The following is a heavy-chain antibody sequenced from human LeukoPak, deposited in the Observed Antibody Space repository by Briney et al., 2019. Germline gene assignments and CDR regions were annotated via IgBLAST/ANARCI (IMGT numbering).Heavy chain of an antibody. V-gene: IGHV6-1*01. CDR3: ERAVPGTLTFDY. J-gene: IGHJ4*02. D-gene: IGHD6-19*01. Sequence: SQTLSLTCAISGDTVSSNSAGWNWIRQSPWRGREWLGSTYYRSKWYNDYTVYAVSVKSRISINTATSKNQISLQLNSVTPADTAVDYCERAVPGTLTFDYRGQGTLVTVAS. CDR2: TYYRSKWYN. CDR1: GDTVSSNSAG.